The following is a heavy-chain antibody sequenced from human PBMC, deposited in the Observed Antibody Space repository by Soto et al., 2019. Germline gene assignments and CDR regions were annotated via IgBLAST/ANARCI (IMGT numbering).Heavy chain of an antibody. V-gene: IGHV4-30-4*01. CDR3: VRALGSRFMEWPRFDP. CDR2: ISYRGTT. J-gene: IGHJ5*02. CDR1: GASISSGDYY. Sequence: QVQLQESGPGLVKPSQTLSLTCTVSGASISSGDYYWSWIRQPPGKGLEWIAYISYRGTTYYNPSLKSRVTIAVDTSKNQFSLKLNSVNAADTAVYYCVRALGSRFMEWPRFDPWGQGTLVTVSS. D-gene: IGHD3-3*01.